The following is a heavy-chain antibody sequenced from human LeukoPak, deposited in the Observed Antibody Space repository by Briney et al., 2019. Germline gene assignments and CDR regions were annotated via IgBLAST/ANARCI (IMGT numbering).Heavy chain of an antibody. CDR2: ISYDGNKK. J-gene: IGHJ1*01. D-gene: IGHD6-19*01. CDR1: GFTFSSYW. CDR3: ARGHLAVAGTYFPH. Sequence: GGSLRLSCAASGFTFSSYWMSWVRQAPGKGLEWVTVISYDGNKKYYADSVKGRFTISRDTSKKMLYLQMNSLRPEDTAIYFCARGHLAVAGTYFPHWGQGTLVTVSS. V-gene: IGHV3-30*03.